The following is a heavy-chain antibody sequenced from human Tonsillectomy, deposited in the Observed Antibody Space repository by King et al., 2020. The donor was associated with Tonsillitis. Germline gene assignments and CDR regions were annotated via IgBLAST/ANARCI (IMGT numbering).Heavy chain of an antibody. J-gene: IGHJ4*02. Sequence: QLQESGPGLVKPSETLSLICTVSGGSISSSSYYWGWIRQPPGKGLEWIGSIYYSGSTHYNPSLKSRVTICVDTSKNQFSLKVSSVTAAESAVYYCARHVYSCYDPFDYWGQGALVTVSS. CDR2: IYYSGST. V-gene: IGHV4-39*01. D-gene: IGHD5-12*01. CDR3: ARHVYSCYDPFDY. CDR1: GGSISSSSYY.